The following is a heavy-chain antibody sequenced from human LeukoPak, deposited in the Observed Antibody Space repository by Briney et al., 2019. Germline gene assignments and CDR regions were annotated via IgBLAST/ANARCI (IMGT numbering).Heavy chain of an antibody. CDR1: GFTFGDYA. CDR2: IRSKTYGGTT. CDR3: TREDDVITFGGVIAFDY. J-gene: IGHJ4*02. Sequence: GGSLRLSCTVSGFTFGDYAMSWFRQAPGKGLEWVGFIRSKTYGGTTEYAASVKGRSIISRDDSKSIAYLQMNSLRTEDTAVYYCTREDDVITFGGVIAFDYWGQGTLVTVSS. V-gene: IGHV3-49*03. D-gene: IGHD3-16*02.